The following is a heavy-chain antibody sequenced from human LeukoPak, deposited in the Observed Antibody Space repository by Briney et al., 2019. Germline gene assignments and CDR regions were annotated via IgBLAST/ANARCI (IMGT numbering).Heavy chain of an antibody. CDR3: ARDNYDSSTPYYFDY. Sequence: GGSLRLSCAASGFTFSSYAMSWVRQAPGKGLEWVSAISGSGGSTYYADSVKGRFTISRDNSKNTLYLQMNSLRAEDTAVYYCARDNYDSSTPYYFDYWGQGTLVTVSS. J-gene: IGHJ4*02. CDR1: GFTFSSYA. V-gene: IGHV3-23*01. CDR2: ISGSGGST. D-gene: IGHD3-22*01.